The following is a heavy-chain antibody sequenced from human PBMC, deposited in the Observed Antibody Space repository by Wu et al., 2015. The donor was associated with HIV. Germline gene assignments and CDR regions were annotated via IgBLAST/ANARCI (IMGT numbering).Heavy chain of an antibody. Sequence: QVQLVQSGAEVKKPGASVKVSCKASGYTFTGYYMHWVRQAPGQGLEWMGWINPNSGGTNYAQKFQGRVTMTRDTSISTAYMELSRLRSDDTAVYYCARAAYTAAAGIYYYYMTSGAKGPRSPSP. V-gene: IGHV1-2*02. CDR3: ARAAYTAAAGIYYYYMTS. CDR2: INPNSGGT. J-gene: IGHJ6*03. D-gene: IGHD6-13*01. CDR1: GYTFTGYY.